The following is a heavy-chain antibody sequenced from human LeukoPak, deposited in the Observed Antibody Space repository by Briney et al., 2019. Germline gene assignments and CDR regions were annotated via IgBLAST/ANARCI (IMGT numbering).Heavy chain of an antibody. CDR2: IVVGGGGT. Sequence: SVKVSCKASGFTFNSSAVQWVRQARGQRLDWIGWIVVGGGGTRYAQKFQERVTITRDMSTSTVYMDLSSLISDDTAVYYCAAAGHNDFWSGDDAFDTWGQGTMVTVSS. D-gene: IGHD3-3*01. V-gene: IGHV1-58*01. CDR3: AAAGHNDFWSGDDAFDT. J-gene: IGHJ3*02. CDR1: GFTFNSSA.